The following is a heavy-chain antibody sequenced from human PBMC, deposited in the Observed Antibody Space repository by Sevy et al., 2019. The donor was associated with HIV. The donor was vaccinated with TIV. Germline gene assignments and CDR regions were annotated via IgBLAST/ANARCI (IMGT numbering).Heavy chain of an antibody. J-gene: IGHJ6*02. Sequence: GSLRLSCAASEFTVSSNYMSWVRQAPGKGLEWVSVIYSGGSTYYADSVKGRFTISRDNSQNTVYLQMNSLRAADTAVYYCAREDIVLGEGNYYGMDVWGQGTTVTVSS. D-gene: IGHD2-15*01. CDR3: AREDIVLGEGNYYGMDV. V-gene: IGHV3-53*01. CDR2: IYSGGST. CDR1: EFTVSSNY.